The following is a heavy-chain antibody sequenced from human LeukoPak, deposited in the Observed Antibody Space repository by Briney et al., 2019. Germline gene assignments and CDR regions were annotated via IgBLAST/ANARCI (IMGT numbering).Heavy chain of an antibody. Sequence: ASVKVSCKASGGTFSSYAISWVRQAPGQGLEWMGGIIPIFGTANYAQKLQGRVTITADESTSTAYMELSSLRSEDTAVYYCARSLRCLEWLLYARVPTFPFDYWGQGTLVTVSS. CDR3: ARSLRCLEWLLYARVPTFPFDY. J-gene: IGHJ4*02. CDR2: IIPIFGTA. D-gene: IGHD3-3*01. V-gene: IGHV1-69*13. CDR1: GGTFSSYA.